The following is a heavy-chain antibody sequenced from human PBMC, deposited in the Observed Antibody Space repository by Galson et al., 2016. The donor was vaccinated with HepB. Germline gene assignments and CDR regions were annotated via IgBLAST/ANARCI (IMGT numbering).Heavy chain of an antibody. CDR2: IRRKDYGGTT. CDR3: ARDLPLLG. Sequence: SLRLSCAASGFTFGDYAMSWVRQAPGEGLEWVGLIRRKDYGGTTEYAASVKGRFTISRDDSKNIAYLQMNSLRAEDTAVYYCARDLPLLGWGQGTLVTVSS. J-gene: IGHJ4*02. CDR1: GFTFGDYA. V-gene: IGHV3-49*04. D-gene: IGHD2-15*01.